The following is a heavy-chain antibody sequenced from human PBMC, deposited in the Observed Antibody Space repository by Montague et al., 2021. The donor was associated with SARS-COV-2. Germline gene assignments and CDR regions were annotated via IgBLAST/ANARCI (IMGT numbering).Heavy chain of an antibody. Sequence: SETLSLTCGVYGGSFNFYYWSWIRQPPGKGLEWMGEINHRGSTNNYPSPKTRVTISIDTSKNQLSLKLSSVTAADTAAYYCARGQKVYAINGDLNYWGQGTLVTVSS. CDR2: INHRGST. CDR3: ARGQKVYAINGDLNY. J-gene: IGHJ4*02. D-gene: IGHD2-8*01. CDR1: GGSFNFYY. V-gene: IGHV4-34*01.